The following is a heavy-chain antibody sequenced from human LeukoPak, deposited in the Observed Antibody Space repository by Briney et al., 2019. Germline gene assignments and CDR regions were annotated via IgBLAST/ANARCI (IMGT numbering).Heavy chain of an antibody. Sequence: SETLSLTCTVSGGSISSYSWSWIRQPPGKGLEWIGYIYYSGSTNYNPTLKSRVTISVDTSKNQFSLKLSSVTAADTAVYYCARAHYYGSGSYSDAFDIWGQGTMVTVSS. CDR3: ARAHYYGSGSYSDAFDI. CDR1: GGSISSYS. J-gene: IGHJ3*02. CDR2: IYYSGST. V-gene: IGHV4-59*01. D-gene: IGHD3-10*01.